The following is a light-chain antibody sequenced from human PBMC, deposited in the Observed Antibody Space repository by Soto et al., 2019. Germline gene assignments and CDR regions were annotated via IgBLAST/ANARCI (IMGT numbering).Light chain of an antibody. CDR3: QPYNSYSRT. CDR1: QSIDSW. J-gene: IGKJ1*01. Sequence: IQMTQSPSTLSASVGDRVTITCRASQSIDSWLAWYQHKPGKAPKLPIFKASTLETGVPSRFSGSGSETEFTLTISSLQPDDSATYYCQPYNSYSRTFGQGTKVDIK. V-gene: IGKV1-5*03. CDR2: KAS.